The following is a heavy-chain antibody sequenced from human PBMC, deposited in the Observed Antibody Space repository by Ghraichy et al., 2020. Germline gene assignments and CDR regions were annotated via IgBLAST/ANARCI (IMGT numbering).Heavy chain of an antibody. V-gene: IGHV3-33*01. CDR1: GFTFSSYG. CDR2: IWYDGSNK. CDR3: AGDHARGMATITDPFDY. D-gene: IGHD5-24*01. J-gene: IGHJ4*02. Sequence: GGSLRLSCAASGFTFSSYGMHWVRQAPGKGLEWVAVIWYDGSNKYYADSVKGRFTISRDNSENTLYLQMNSLRAEDTAVYYCAGDHARGMATITDPFDYWGQGTLVTVSS.